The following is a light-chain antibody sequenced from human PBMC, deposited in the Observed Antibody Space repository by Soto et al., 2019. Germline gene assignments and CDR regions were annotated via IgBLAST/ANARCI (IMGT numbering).Light chain of an antibody. CDR3: QPLGT. Sequence: DIQMTQSPSTLSASVGDRVTITCRASQSISSWLAWYQQKPGKAPKLLIDDASSLEGGVPSRFSGSGSGTEFTPTISSLQPDDFATYYCQPLGTFGQGTKVEIK. V-gene: IGKV1-5*01. CDR2: DAS. CDR1: QSISSW. J-gene: IGKJ1*01.